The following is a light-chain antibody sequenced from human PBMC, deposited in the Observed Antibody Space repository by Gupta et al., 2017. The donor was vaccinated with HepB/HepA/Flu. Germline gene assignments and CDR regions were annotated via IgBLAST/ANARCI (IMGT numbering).Light chain of an antibody. CDR2: DAS. J-gene: IGKJ2*01. CDR3: QQDDNLPPT. Sequence: QMTQSPSSLSASEGDRVTITCQASQDITNFLSWYQQKPGKAPKLLIYDASNLETGVPSRFSGCGFGTDFTFTILSLQPEDFAIYHRQQDDNLPPTFGQGTKLEIK. CDR1: QDITNF. V-gene: IGKV1-33*01.